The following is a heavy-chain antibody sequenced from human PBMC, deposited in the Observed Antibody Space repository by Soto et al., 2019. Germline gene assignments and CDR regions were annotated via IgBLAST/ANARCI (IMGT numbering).Heavy chain of an antibody. CDR2: IYYSGSA. J-gene: IGHJ6*02. Sequence: KPSETLSLTCTVSGGSVNTANFYWSWIRQPPGKGLEWIGYIYYSGSASYNPSLKSRVTISLDTSKNHFSLKLTSVTAADTAVYYCARTDWNFVVYYYGVDVWGQGTTVTVSS. V-gene: IGHV4-61*03. CDR3: ARTDWNFVVYYYGVDV. CDR1: GGSVNTANFY. D-gene: IGHD1-7*01.